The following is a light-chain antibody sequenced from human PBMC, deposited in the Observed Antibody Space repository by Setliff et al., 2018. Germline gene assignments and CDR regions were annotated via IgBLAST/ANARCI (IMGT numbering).Light chain of an antibody. V-gene: IGLV2-11*01. J-gene: IGLJ1*01. Sequence: QSALTQPRSVSGSPGQSVTISCTGTSSDVGAYNYVSWYQHHPGKVPKLMVYDVTKRPSGVPDRFSGSKSGNTASLTISGLQAEDEADYYCCSFAGTYYVFVSGTKV. CDR3: CSFAGTYYV. CDR2: DVT. CDR1: SSDVGAYNY.